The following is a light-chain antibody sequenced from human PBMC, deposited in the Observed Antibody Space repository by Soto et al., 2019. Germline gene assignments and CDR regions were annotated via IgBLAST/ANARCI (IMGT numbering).Light chain of an antibody. Sequence: DIVLTQSPATLSLSPGERVTLYCGASQRVSGGFLAWYQQRPGLAPRLILYDTSFRATGIPDRFSGSGSGTAFTPTISRLDPDDFAVYYCQQYGSSPSFGQGTKVDIK. V-gene: IGKV3D-20*01. CDR2: DTS. CDR1: QRVSGGF. J-gene: IGKJ1*01. CDR3: QQYGSSPS.